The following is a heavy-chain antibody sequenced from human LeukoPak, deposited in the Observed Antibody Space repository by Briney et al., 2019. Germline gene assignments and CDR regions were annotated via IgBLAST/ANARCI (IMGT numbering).Heavy chain of an antibody. Sequence: GGSLRLSCAASGFTFSDYTMNWVRQAPGKGLEWVSSISSSSTYIYYADSVKGRFTISRDNAKNSLYLQMNSLRAEDTAVYYCAREYYSYRRHAFDIWGQGTMVTVSS. CDR1: GFTFSDYT. V-gene: IGHV3-21*01. D-gene: IGHD5-18*01. CDR3: AREYYSYRRHAFDI. CDR2: ISSSSTYI. J-gene: IGHJ3*02.